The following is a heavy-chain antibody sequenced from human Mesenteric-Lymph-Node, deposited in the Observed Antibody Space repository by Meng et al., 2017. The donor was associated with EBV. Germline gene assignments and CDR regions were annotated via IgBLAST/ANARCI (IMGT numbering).Heavy chain of an antibody. CDR3: ARDRGWELLDY. D-gene: IGHD1-26*01. V-gene: IGHV4-61*01. Sequence: QVHLPESCPGLVKPSGTLYLTCAVSGVSVSGDSFYWSWIRQPPGKGLEWIGFIYDSGITHYSPSLKSRVTISVDTSKNQFSLELRSMTPADTAVYYCARDRGWELLDYWGQGTLVTVSS. J-gene: IGHJ4*02. CDR1: GVSVSGDSFY. CDR2: IYDSGIT.